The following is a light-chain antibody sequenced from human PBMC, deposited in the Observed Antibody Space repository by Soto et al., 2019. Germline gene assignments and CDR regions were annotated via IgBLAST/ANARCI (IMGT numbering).Light chain of an antibody. Sequence: QSVLTQPPSVSGAPGQSVTISCTGSSSNIGAGYDVHWYQQLPGTAPKLLIYGNSNRPSGVPDRFSGSKSGTSASLAITGLPAEDEADYYCQSYDSRLSGVVFGGGTQLTVL. V-gene: IGLV1-40*01. CDR1: SSNIGAGYD. CDR2: GNS. CDR3: QSYDSRLSGVV. J-gene: IGLJ2*01.